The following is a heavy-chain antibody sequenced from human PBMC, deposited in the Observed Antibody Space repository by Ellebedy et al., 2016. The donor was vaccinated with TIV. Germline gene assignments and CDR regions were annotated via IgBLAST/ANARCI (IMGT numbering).Heavy chain of an antibody. CDR3: ARVLRAGRDGDFFDA. D-gene: IGHD1-1*01. CDR2: MYYSGPT. CDR1: GGSISRSSFF. V-gene: IGHV4-39*07. Sequence: MPSETLSLTCTVSGGSISRSSFFWGWIRQPSGKGLEWVANMYYSGPTFYNPSLKSQLTISRDTSTNQFSLNLSSVTAADTAVYYCARVLRAGRDGDFFDAWGQGTLVTVSS. J-gene: IGHJ4*02.